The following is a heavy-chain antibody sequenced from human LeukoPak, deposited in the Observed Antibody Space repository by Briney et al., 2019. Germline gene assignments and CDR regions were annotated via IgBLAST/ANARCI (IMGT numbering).Heavy chain of an antibody. CDR2: IKQDGSEK. J-gene: IGHJ4*02. CDR1: GFTFSSYS. Sequence: GGSLRLSCAASGFTFSSYSMNWVRQAPGKGLEWVANIKQDGSEKYYVDSVKGRFTISRDNAKNSLYLQMNSLRAEDTAVYYCARTSVAGPYYFDYWGQGTLVTVSS. D-gene: IGHD6-19*01. CDR3: ARTSVAGPYYFDY. V-gene: IGHV3-7*01.